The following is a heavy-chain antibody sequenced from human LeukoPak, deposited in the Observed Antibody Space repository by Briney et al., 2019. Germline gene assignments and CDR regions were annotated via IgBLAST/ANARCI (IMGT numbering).Heavy chain of an antibody. V-gene: IGHV3-30-3*01. CDR3: ARDRPNSYGPTYGMDV. D-gene: IGHD5-18*01. CDR2: ISYDGSNK. CDR1: GFTFSSYA. Sequence: GRSLRPSCAASGFTFSSYAMHWVRQAPGKGLEWVAVISYDGSNKYYADSVKGRFTISRDNSKNTLYLQMNSLRAEDTAVYYCARDRPNSYGPTYGMDVWGQGTTVTVSS. J-gene: IGHJ6*02.